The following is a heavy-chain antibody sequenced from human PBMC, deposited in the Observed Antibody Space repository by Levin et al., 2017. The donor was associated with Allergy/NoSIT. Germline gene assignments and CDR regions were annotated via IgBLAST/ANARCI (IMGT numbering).Heavy chain of an antibody. V-gene: IGHV3-49*05. Sequence: KAGGSLRLSCTASGFTFGDYAMSWFRQAPGKGLEWVGFIRTKVYGGTTEYAASVKGRFTISRDDSKSIAYLQMNSLKTEDTAVYYCTRGVTSIAAPDYWGQGTLVTVSS. D-gene: IGHD6-6*01. CDR1: GFTFGDYA. J-gene: IGHJ4*02. CDR2: IRTKVYGGTT. CDR3: TRGVTSIAAPDY.